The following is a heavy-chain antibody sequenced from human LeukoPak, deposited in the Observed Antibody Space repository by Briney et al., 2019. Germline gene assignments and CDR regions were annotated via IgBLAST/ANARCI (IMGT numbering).Heavy chain of an antibody. CDR1: GYSFTSYW. D-gene: IGHD3-22*01. CDR2: IYPGDSDT. J-gene: IGHJ5*02. V-gene: IGHV5-51*01. Sequence: GESLKISCKGSGYSFTSYWIGWVRQMPGKGLEWMGIIYPGDSDTRYSPSFQGQVTISADKSISTAYLQWSSLKASDTAIYYCARSISFYYDSSEYTWFDPWGQGTLVTVSS. CDR3: ARSISFYYDSSEYTWFDP.